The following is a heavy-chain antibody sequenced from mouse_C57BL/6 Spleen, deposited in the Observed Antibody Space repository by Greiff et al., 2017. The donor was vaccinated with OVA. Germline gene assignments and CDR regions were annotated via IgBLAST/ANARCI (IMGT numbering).Heavy chain of an antibody. CDR3: AREATVVRYFDV. V-gene: IGHV3-6*01. J-gene: IGHJ1*03. CDR2: ISYDGSN. D-gene: IGHD1-1*01. CDR1: GYSITSGYY. Sequence: EVKLVESGPGLVKPSQSLSLTCSVTGYSITSGYYWNWIRQFPGNKLEWMGYISYDGSNNYNPSLKNRISITRDTSKNQFFLKLNSVTTEDTATYYCAREATVVRYFDVWGTGTTVTVSS.